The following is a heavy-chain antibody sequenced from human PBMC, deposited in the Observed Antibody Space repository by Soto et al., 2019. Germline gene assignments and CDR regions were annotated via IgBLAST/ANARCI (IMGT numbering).Heavy chain of an antibody. CDR1: GFNFRTYA. D-gene: IGHD3-10*01. Sequence: EVRLLESGGGSEQPGGSLRLSCEASGFNFRTYAMAWVRQAPGKGLEWVSAIDDGNSAYYADSVKGRFIISSDNSRNTLYLQMDGLRVEDTAIYFCTKRPMCAGDCWYFDDWGQVILVTVSS. J-gene: IGHJ4*02. V-gene: IGHV3-23*05. CDR2: IDDGNSA. CDR3: TKRPMCAGDCWYFDD.